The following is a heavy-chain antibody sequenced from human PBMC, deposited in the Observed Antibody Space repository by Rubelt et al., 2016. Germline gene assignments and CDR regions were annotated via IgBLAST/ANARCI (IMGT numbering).Heavy chain of an antibody. CDR3: ARPDNVGTDLYSWSG. CDR1: GGSISSSSYY. D-gene: IGHD5-18*01. V-gene: IGHV4-39*01. Sequence: QLQLQESGPGLVKPSETLSLTCTVSGGSISSSSYYWGWIRQPPGKGLEWIGSIYYSGSTYYNPSLKSRVTISVDTSKNQFSLKLSSVTAADTAVYYCARPDNVGTDLYSWSGWGQGTLVTVSS. CDR2: IYYSGST. J-gene: IGHJ4*02.